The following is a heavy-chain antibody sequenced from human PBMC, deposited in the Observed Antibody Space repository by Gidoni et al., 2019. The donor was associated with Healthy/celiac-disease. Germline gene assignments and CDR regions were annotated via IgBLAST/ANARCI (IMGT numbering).Heavy chain of an antibody. Sequence: QVQLQQWGAGLLKPSETLSLTCAVYGGSFSGYYWSWIRQPPGKGLEWIGEINHSGSTNYNPSLKSRVTISVDTSKNQFSLKLSSVTAADTAVYYCARSSSTSWWPGMDVWGQGTTVTVSS. CDR3: ARSSSTSWWPGMDV. CDR1: GGSFSGYY. J-gene: IGHJ6*02. CDR2: INHSGST. V-gene: IGHV4-34*01. D-gene: IGHD2-2*01.